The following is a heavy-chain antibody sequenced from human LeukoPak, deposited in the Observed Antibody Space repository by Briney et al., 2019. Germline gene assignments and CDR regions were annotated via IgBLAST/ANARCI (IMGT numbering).Heavy chain of an antibody. Sequence: PGGSLRLSCVVSGFTVSSNYMSWVRQAPGKGLVWVSRINTDGRATNYADSVKGRFTVSRDNAENTLYLQMNGLRVDDTAVYYCARVYCAGASCRADFENWGQGTLVTVSS. V-gene: IGHV3-74*01. D-gene: IGHD2-21*01. CDR1: GFTVSSNY. CDR2: INTDGRAT. CDR3: ARVYCAGASCRADFEN. J-gene: IGHJ4*02.